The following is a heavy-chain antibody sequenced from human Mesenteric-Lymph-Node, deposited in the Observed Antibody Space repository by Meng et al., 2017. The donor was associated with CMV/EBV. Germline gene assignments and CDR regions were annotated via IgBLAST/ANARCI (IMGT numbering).Heavy chain of an antibody. CDR2: INHSGST. Sequence: GVFDPSAALSVACSVYCGSFSGYYWDWIRQSPEKGLEWIGEINHSGSTTYNPSFTSRIIISVDTSTNQISLNMSSVTAADTAVYYCARGSSYDILTGYFDYWGQGALVTVSS. CDR1: CGSFSGYY. CDR3: ARGSSYDILTGYFDY. V-gene: IGHV4-34*01. D-gene: IGHD3-9*01. J-gene: IGHJ4*02.